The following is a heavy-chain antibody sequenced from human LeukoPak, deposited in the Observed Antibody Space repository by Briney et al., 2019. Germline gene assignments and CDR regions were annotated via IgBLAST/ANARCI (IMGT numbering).Heavy chain of an antibody. J-gene: IGHJ3*02. CDR3: TTDPYYYDPDAFDI. CDR2: IKSKTDGGTT. D-gene: IGHD3-22*01. Sequence: GGSLRLSCAASGFTFSNAWMSWVRQAPGKGLEWVGRIKSKTDGGTTDYAAPVKGRFTISRDDSKNTLYLQMNSLKTEDTAVYYCTTDPYYYDPDAFDIWGQGTMVTVSS. CDR1: GFTFSNAW. V-gene: IGHV3-15*01.